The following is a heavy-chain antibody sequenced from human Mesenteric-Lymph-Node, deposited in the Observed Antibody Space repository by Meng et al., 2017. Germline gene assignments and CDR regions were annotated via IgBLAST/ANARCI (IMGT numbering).Heavy chain of an antibody. CDR1: GASINSGIYH. CDR2: IHYTGNT. Sequence: SETLSLACTVSGASINSGIYHWGWTRHPPGKGLEWIGHIHYTGNTYYNPSLKSRVTMSVDTSKNQFSLELTSATAADTAVYYCARSRSRVVVDYWGQGRVVTVSS. V-gene: IGHV4-39*07. J-gene: IGHJ4*02. CDR3: ARSRSRVVVDY. D-gene: IGHD2-15*01.